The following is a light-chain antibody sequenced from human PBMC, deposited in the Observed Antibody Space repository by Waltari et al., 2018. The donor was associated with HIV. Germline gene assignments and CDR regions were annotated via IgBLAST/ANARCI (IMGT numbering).Light chain of an antibody. CDR1: SSDVGAYNL. CDR3: CSDSGTGVL. V-gene: IGLV2-23*02. J-gene: IGLJ2*01. Sequence: QSALTQPASVSGSPGQSITISCTGTSSDVGAYNLVSWYQQHPGKTPKVMIFEVTTRPSGVSGRFAGSRASNTASLTISGLQAEDEGDYYCCSDSGTGVLFGGGTKVTVL. CDR2: EVT.